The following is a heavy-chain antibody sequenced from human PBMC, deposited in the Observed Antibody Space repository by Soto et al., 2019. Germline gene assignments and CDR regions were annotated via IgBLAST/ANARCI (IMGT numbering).Heavy chain of an antibody. CDR3: ARDRESIVGATCFDY. D-gene: IGHD1-26*01. Sequence: EVQLVESGGGLVQPGGSLRLSCAASGFTFSSYEMNWVRQAPGKGLEWVSYISSSGSTIYYADSVKGRFTISRDNAKNSLYLQMNSLRAEDTAVYYCARDRESIVGATCFDYWGQGTLVTVSS. CDR2: ISSSGSTI. J-gene: IGHJ4*02. V-gene: IGHV3-48*03. CDR1: GFTFSSYE.